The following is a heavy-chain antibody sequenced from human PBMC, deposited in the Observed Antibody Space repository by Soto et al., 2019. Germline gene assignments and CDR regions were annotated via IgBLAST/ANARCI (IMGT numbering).Heavy chain of an antibody. CDR2: IYSGGDT. D-gene: IGHD2-8*02. V-gene: IGHV3-66*01. Sequence: EVQLVESGGGLVQPGGSVRLSCAASGFTVSNNYMSWVRQAPGKGLEWVSHIYSGGDTSYTNSVKGRFTISRDNSKNTLYLQMDSLRAEDTAVYYCARATGGSVTHGVWGQGTMVTVSS. CDR1: GFTVSNNY. CDR3: ARATGGSVTHGV. J-gene: IGHJ3*01.